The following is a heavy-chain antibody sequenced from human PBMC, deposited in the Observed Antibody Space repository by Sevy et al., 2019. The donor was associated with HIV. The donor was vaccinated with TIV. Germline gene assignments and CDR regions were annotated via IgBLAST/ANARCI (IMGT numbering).Heavy chain of an antibody. D-gene: IGHD7-27*01. Sequence: GGSLSLSCAASGFTFSSYSMNWVRQAPGKGLEWVSYISSSSSTIYYADSVKGRFTISRDNAKNSLYLQMNSLRDEDTAVYYCARDGDLSVYYYYGMDVWGQGTTVTVSS. CDR3: ARDGDLSVYYYYGMDV. J-gene: IGHJ6*02. CDR2: ISSSSSTI. CDR1: GFTFSSYS. V-gene: IGHV3-48*02.